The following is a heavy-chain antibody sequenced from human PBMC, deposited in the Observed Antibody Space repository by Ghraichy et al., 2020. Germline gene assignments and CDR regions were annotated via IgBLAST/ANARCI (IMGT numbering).Heavy chain of an antibody. CDR3: ARVYSSVWYGPDDAGMDV. CDR1: GFTFSSYS. D-gene: IGHD6-19*01. V-gene: IGHV3-48*02. Sequence: GGSLRLSCAASGFTFSSYSMNWVRQSPGKGLEWVSYISSSSRTISYADSVKGRFTISRDNAKNSLYLQMNSLRDEDTAVYYCARVYSSVWYGPDDAGMDVWSQGPTVTVSS. CDR2: ISSSSRTI. J-gene: IGHJ6*02.